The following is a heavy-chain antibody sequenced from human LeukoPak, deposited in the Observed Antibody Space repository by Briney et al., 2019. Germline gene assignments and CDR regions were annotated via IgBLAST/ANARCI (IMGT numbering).Heavy chain of an antibody. J-gene: IGHJ4*02. CDR3: APGRLYGSGETAFDY. CDR1: GYTFTGYY. D-gene: IGHD3-10*01. V-gene: IGHV1-2*02. CDR2: INPNSGGT. Sequence: GASVKVSCKASGYTFTGYYMHWVRQAPGQGLEWMGWINPNSGGTNYAQNFQGRVTMSRDTSISTAYMELSRLRSDDTGVYYCAPGRLYGSGETAFDYWGRGTLVTVSS.